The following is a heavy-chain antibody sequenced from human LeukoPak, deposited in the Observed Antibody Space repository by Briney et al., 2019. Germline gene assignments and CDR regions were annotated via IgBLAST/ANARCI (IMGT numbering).Heavy chain of an antibody. Sequence: PSETLSLTCAVYGGSFSGYYWSWIRQPPGKGLEWIGEINHSGSTNYNPSLKSRVTISVDTSKNQFSLKLSSVTAADTAVYYCARVEGYCSGGSCYAGYFQHWGQGTLDTVSS. CDR1: GGSFSGYY. V-gene: IGHV4-34*01. CDR3: ARVEGYCSGGSCYAGYFQH. J-gene: IGHJ1*01. CDR2: INHSGST. D-gene: IGHD2-15*01.